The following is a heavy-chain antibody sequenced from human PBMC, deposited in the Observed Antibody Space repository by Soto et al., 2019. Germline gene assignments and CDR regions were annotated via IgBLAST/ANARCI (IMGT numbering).Heavy chain of an antibody. CDR3: ARDGTYYYGSGSYSLFDY. CDR2: IIPIFGTA. V-gene: IGHV1-69*01. J-gene: IGHJ4*02. CDR1: GGTFSSYA. D-gene: IGHD3-10*01. Sequence: SVKVSCKASGGTFSSYAISWVRQAPGPGLEWMGGIIPIFGTANYAQKFQGRVTITADESTSTAYMELSSLRSEDTAVYYCARDGTYYYGSGSYSLFDYWGQGTLVTVSS.